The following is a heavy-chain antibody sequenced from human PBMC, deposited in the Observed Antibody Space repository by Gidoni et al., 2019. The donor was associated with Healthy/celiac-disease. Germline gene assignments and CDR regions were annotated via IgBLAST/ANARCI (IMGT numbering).Heavy chain of an antibody. D-gene: IGHD2-21*02. Sequence: EVKKPGSSVKVSCKASGGTFSSYAISWVRQAPGQGLEWMGGIIPIFGTANYAQKFQGRVTITADKSTSTAYMELSSLRSEDTAVYYCARDLQYCGGDCGVFNLNWFDPWGQGTLVTVSS. CDR2: IIPIFGTA. CDR3: ARDLQYCGGDCGVFNLNWFDP. V-gene: IGHV1-69*06. CDR1: GGTFSSYA. J-gene: IGHJ5*02.